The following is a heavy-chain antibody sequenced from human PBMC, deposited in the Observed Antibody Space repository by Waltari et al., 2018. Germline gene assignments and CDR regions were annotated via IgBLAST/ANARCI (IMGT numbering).Heavy chain of an antibody. CDR1: GHTLRSFA. CDR2: IQFEGNNK. D-gene: IGHD1-1*01. Sequence: QVQLVGSGGGVVPPGGSVGLSWAVSGHTLRSFAMHWVRQAPGKGLEWVSFIQFEGNNKYYPDSVKGRFTVSRDNAKSVLYLQMNSLRPEDTAIYYCALGTGGTWNSNDAFDIWGQGTPVTVSS. J-gene: IGHJ3*02. V-gene: IGHV3-30*02. CDR3: ALGTGGTWNSNDAFDI.